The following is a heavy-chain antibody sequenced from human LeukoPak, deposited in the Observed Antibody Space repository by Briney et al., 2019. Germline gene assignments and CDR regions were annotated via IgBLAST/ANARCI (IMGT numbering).Heavy chain of an antibody. CDR2: LYSDGNT. CDR1: GFTVITND. D-gene: IGHD1-14*01. CDR3: ARGVEPLAANTLAY. Sequence: AGGSLRLSCAASGFTVITNDMTWVRQGPGQGLEWVSVLYSDGNTKYADSVQGRFTISRDNSKNTLYLEMNSLSPDDTAVYYCARGVEPLAANTLAYWGQGTLVTVSS. V-gene: IGHV3-53*01. J-gene: IGHJ4*02.